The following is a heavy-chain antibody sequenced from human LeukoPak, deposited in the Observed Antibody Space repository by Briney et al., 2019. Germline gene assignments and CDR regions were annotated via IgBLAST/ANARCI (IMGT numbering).Heavy chain of an antibody. CDR3: ARGGGKNYGYYFDY. CDR1: GGTFSSYA. D-gene: IGHD4-17*01. V-gene: IGHV1-69*06. CDR2: IIPIFGTA. J-gene: IGHJ4*02. Sequence: HEASVTVSCKASGGTFSSYAISWVRQAPGQGLEWMGGIIPIFGTANYAQKFQGRVTITADKSTSTAYMELSSLRSEDTAVYYCARGGGKNYGYYFDYWGQGTLVTVSS.